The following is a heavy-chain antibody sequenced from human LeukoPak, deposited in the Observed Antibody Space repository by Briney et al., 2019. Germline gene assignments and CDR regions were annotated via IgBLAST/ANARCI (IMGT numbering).Heavy chain of an antibody. V-gene: IGHV3-21*04. D-gene: IGHD3-16*02. J-gene: IGHJ4*02. Sequence: GGSLRLSCAASGFTFSTYFMNWVRQAPGKGLEWLSSISGSSNYIYYADSLKGRFTISRDNAKSSLYLQMNSLRAEDTAVYYCAKGGSYRSQPYFDYWGQGTPVTVSS. CDR1: GFTFSTYF. CDR3: AKGGSYRSQPYFDY. CDR2: ISGSSNYI.